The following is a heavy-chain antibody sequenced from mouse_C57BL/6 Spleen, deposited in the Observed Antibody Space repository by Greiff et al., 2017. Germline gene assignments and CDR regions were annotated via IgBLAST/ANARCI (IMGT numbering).Heavy chain of an antibody. CDR3: ARGWDLWYCDV. Sequence: EVKLVESGGGLVKPGGSLKLSCAASGFTFSDYGMHWVRQAPEKGLEWVAYISSGSSTIYYADTVKGRFTISRDNAKNTLFLQMTSLRSEDTAMYYCARGWDLWYCDVWGTGTTVTVSS. V-gene: IGHV5-17*01. CDR1: GFTFSDYG. J-gene: IGHJ1*03. D-gene: IGHD4-1*01. CDR2: ISSGSSTI.